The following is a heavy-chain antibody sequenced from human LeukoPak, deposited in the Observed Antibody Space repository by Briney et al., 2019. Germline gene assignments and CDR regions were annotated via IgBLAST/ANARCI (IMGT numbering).Heavy chain of an antibody. CDR1: GGTFSSYA. V-gene: IGHV1-69*04. Sequence: SVKVSCMASGGTFSSYAISWVRQAPGQGLEWMGRIIPILGIANYAQKFQGRVTITADKSTSTAYMELSSLRSEDTAVYYCARGGPRYYYGMDVWGQGTTVTVSS. J-gene: IGHJ6*02. CDR3: ARGGPRYYYGMDV. CDR2: IIPILGIA.